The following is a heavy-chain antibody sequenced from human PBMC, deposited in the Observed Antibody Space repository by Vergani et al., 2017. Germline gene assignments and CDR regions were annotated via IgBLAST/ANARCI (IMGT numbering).Heavy chain of an antibody. J-gene: IGHJ6*03. CDR2: ISYDGNNK. CDR1: GFTFNNYG. D-gene: IGHD3-22*01. V-gene: IGHV3-30*18. Sequence: QVQLVESGGGVVQPGRSLRLSCAASGFTFNNYGMHWVRQAPGKGLEWVAVISYDGNNKYYADSVKGRFTISRDKSKNTLYLQMNSLRAEDTAVYYCAKDSYYYDTSGYYPYYYYYYMDVWGKGTTVTVSS. CDR3: AKDSYYYDTSGYYPYYYYYYMDV.